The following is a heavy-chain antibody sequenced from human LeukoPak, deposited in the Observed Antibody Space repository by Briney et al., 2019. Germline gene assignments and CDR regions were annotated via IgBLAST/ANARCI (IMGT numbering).Heavy chain of an antibody. CDR2: ISVSGGNT. Sequence: GGSLRLSCAASGFTFSSYAMTWVRQAPGKGLQWVSTISVSGGNTYYADSVKGRFTISRDSSKSTLYLQMNSLRGEDTAVYYCAKYGSGSYYNGLYWGQGTLVTVSS. D-gene: IGHD3-10*01. J-gene: IGHJ4*02. V-gene: IGHV3-23*01. CDR1: GFTFSSYA. CDR3: AKYGSGSYYNGLY.